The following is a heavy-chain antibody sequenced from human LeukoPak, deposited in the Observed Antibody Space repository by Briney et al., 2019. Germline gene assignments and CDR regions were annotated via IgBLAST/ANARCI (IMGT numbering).Heavy chain of an antibody. CDR3: ARVLSISSTSCYSY. J-gene: IGHJ4*02. CDR2: INSDGSST. V-gene: IGHV3-74*01. Sequence: GGSLRLSCAASGFTFSSYAMSWVRQAPGKGLVWVSRINSDGSSTSYADSVKGRFTISRDNAKNTLYLQMNSLRAEDTAVYYCARVLSISSTSCYSYWGQGTLVTVSS. D-gene: IGHD2-2*01. CDR1: GFTFSSYA.